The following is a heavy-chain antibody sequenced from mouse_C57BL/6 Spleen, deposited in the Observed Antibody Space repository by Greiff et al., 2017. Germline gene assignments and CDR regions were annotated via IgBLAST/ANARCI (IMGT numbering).Heavy chain of an antibody. Sequence: QVQLKQSGAELVKPGASVKISCKASGYAFSSYWMNWVKQRPGKGLEWIGQIYPGDGGTNYNGKFKGKATLTADKSSSTAYMQLSSLTSEDSAVYVCARGVYYYGSRYFDVWGTGTTVTVSS. V-gene: IGHV1-80*01. D-gene: IGHD1-1*01. CDR2: IYPGDGGT. J-gene: IGHJ1*03. CDR3: ARGVYYYGSRYFDV. CDR1: GYAFSSYW.